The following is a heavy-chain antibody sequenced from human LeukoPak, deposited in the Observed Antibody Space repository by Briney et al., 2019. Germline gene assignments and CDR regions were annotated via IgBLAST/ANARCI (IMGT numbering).Heavy chain of an antibody. CDR1: GFTFSSYS. J-gene: IGHJ4*02. D-gene: IGHD2-8*01. CDR3: ARDQYCTNGVCYYFDY. Sequence: GGSLRLSCAASGFTFSSYSMNWVRQAPGKGLEWVSSISSSSSYIYFADSVKGRFTISRDNAKNSLYLQMNSLRAEDTAVYYCARDQYCTNGVCYYFDYWGQGTLVTVSS. V-gene: IGHV3-21*01. CDR2: ISSSSSYI.